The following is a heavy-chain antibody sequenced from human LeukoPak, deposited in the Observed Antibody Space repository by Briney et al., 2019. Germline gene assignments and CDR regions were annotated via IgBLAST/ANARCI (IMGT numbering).Heavy chain of an antibody. J-gene: IGHJ6*03. V-gene: IGHV1-69*05. CDR2: IIPIFGTA. Sequence: SVKVSCKASGGTFSSYAISWVRQAPGQGLKWMGRIIPIFGTANYAQKFQGRVTITTDEPTSTAYMELSSLRSEDTAVYYCARGMAVLYYYDSSGYPTEPGGYYYMDVWGKGTTVTVSS. CDR1: GGTFSSYA. CDR3: ARGMAVLYYYDSSGYPTEPGGYYYMDV. D-gene: IGHD3-22*01.